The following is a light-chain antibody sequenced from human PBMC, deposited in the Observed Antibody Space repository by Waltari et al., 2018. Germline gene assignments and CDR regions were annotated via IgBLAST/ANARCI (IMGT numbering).Light chain of an antibody. CDR2: DVA. V-gene: IGLV2-14*03. CDR1: SSDVEGFNF. Sequence: QSALTQPASMSGSPGQSITISCTGTSSDVEGFNFVSWYQQYPGKAPKLIIYDVANVPSGVSLRFSGSRYDNTASLTISGLQAEDEADYYCSSYTSVNTRFGGGTKLTVL. CDR3: SSYTSVNTR. J-gene: IGLJ2*01.